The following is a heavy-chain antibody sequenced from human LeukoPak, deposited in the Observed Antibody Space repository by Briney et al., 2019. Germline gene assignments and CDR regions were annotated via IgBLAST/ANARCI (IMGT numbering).Heavy chain of an antibody. CDR3: ARDTYDSSDYYYEGNAFDI. J-gene: IGHJ3*02. Sequence: GGSLRLSCAASGFTFSDYYMSWIRQAPGKGLEWISYISGRGSNMYYADSVKGRFTISRDNAKNTLYLQMNSLRAEDTAMYYCARDTYDSSDYYYEGNAFDIWGQGTMVTVSS. V-gene: IGHV3-11*04. CDR1: GFTFSDYY. CDR2: ISGRGSNM. D-gene: IGHD3-22*01.